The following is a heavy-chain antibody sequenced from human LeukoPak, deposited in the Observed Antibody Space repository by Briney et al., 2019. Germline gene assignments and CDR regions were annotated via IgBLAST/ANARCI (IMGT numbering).Heavy chain of an antibody. J-gene: IGHJ6*02. CDR2: ISGSGGST. V-gene: IGHV3-23*01. D-gene: IGHD6-13*01. CDR3: AKWYSSSWYYYDYYGMDV. CDR1: GFTFSSYA. Sequence: GGSLRLSCAASGFTFSSYAMSWVRQAPGKGLEWVSSISGSGGSTYYADSVKGRFTISRENSKNTLYLQMNSLRAEDTAVYYCAKWYSSSWYYYDYYGMDVWGQGTTVTVSS.